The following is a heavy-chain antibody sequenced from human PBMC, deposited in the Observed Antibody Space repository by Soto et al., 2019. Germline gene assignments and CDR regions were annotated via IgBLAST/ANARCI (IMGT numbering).Heavy chain of an antibody. V-gene: IGHV3-33*01. CDR2: IWYDGSDK. CDR3: AFGNLSYYFDY. J-gene: IGHJ4*02. Sequence: GGSLRLSCAASGFAFSSFGMHGVRQAPGKGLEWVAIIWYDGSDKYYADSVEGRFAISRDNSKNTLYLQMNSLRAEDTAVYHCAFGNLSYYFDYWGQGAPVTVSS. CDR1: GFAFSSFG. D-gene: IGHD3-16*01.